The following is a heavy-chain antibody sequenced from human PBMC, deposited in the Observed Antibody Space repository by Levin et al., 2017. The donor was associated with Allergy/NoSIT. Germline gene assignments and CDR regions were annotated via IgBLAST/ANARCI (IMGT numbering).Heavy chain of an antibody. CDR1: GFTFSSYA. CDR3: AKDGVIAVAGIEFDP. D-gene: IGHD6-19*01. V-gene: IGHV3-23*01. Sequence: GGSLRLSCAASGFTFSSYAMSWVRQAPGKGLEWVSTISGSGGRTYYADSVKGRFTISRDNSKNTLYLQMNSLRAEDTAVYYCAKDGVIAVAGIEFDPWGQGTLVTVSS. CDR2: ISGSGGRT. J-gene: IGHJ5*02.